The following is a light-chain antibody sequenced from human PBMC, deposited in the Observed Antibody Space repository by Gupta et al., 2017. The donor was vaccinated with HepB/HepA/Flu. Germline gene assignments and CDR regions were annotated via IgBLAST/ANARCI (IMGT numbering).Light chain of an antibody. CDR3: TTWDDSLSGVV. CDR1: GSNIGSNY. J-gene: IGLJ2*01. V-gene: IGLV1-47*01. CDR2: RNN. Sequence: QSLLTQPPSSSGTSAQTAPISGSGSGSNIGSNYVCWYQQHPGTAPRLLMSRNNQRPSGVPDRFSGSKSGTSASLAISGLRAEDETDYYCTTWDDSLSGVVFGGGTKLTVL.